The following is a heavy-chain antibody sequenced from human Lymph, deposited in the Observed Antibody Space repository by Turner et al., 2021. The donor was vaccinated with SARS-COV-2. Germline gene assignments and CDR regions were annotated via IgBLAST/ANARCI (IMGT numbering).Heavy chain of an antibody. V-gene: IGHV3-30*04. Sequence: HVQLVESGGGVVRPRRSLRLRWSACGFTFSSYAMHWVRQAPGKGREWVAFIEYDESDKYYADSVKGRFTFARDNSKNTLYLRMNSLRAEDTAVYNCARDRDSSGWVDYWGQGTLVTVSS. J-gene: IGHJ4*02. D-gene: IGHD3-22*01. CDR1: GFTFSSYA. CDR2: IEYDESDK. CDR3: ARDRDSSGWVDY.